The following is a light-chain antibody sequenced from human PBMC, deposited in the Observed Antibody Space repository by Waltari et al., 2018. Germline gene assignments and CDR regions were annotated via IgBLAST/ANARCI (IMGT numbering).Light chain of an antibody. CDR1: QSLLHSDGKTY. CDR3: MQTIHLPFT. CDR2: EVS. Sequence: DTVLTQTPLSLSVTPGQPASISCKSSQSLLHSDGKTYLYCYLQKPGQPPQPLIYEVSNRFSGVPDRFSGSGSGTDFTLKISRMEAEDVGLYSCMQTIHLPFTFGQGTKLEIK. J-gene: IGKJ2*01. V-gene: IGKV2D-29*01.